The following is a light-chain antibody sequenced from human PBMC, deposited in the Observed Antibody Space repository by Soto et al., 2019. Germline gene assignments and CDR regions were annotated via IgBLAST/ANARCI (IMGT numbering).Light chain of an antibody. CDR3: QQYGSSPLT. V-gene: IGKV3D-20*01. Sequence: PWERSTLSCVASQSVSSNYLAWYQRKPGLAPRLLIYDASRRATGIPDRFSGSGSGTDYTLTISRLEPEDFAVYYCQQYGSSPLTFGGGTKVDIK. J-gene: IGKJ4*01. CDR1: QSVSSNY. CDR2: DAS.